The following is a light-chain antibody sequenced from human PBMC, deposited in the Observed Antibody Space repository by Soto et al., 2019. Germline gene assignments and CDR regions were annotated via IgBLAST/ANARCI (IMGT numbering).Light chain of an antibody. CDR1: QSIRRY. V-gene: IGKV1-39*01. J-gene: IGKJ5*01. Sequence: EIQTTQFPSSLSAHVVAIVKMTGRASQSIRRYLSWYQQKPGKAPKLLIYLASSLQSGVPSRFSGSGSGTDFTLTISSLQPEDLATYYCIESSSALNFGKGPQREIK. CDR2: LAS. CDR3: IESSSALN.